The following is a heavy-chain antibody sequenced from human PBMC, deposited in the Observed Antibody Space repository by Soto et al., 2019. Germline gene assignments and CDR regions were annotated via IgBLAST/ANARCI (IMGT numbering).Heavy chain of an antibody. CDR3: AIDYYDSSAPDAFDI. Sequence: LKISCKGSGYSFTSYWISWVRQMPGKGLEWMGRIDPSDSYTNYSPSFQGHVTISADKSISTAYLQWGSLKASDTAMYYCAIDYYDSSAPDAFDIWGQGTMVTVSS. CDR2: IDPSDSYT. D-gene: IGHD3-22*01. J-gene: IGHJ3*02. CDR1: GYSFTSYW. V-gene: IGHV5-10-1*01.